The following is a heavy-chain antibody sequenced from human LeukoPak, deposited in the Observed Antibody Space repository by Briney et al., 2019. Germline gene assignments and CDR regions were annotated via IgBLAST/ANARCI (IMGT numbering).Heavy chain of an antibody. CDR3: CVTMIVVVTPDAFDI. CDR2: IYSGGST. D-gene: IGHD3-22*01. V-gene: IGHV3-66*01. CDR1: GFTVSSNY. J-gene: IGHJ3*02. Sequence: GGSLRLSCAASGFTVSSNYMSWVRQAPGKGLEWVSVIYSGGSTYYADSVKGRFTISRDNSKNTLYLQMNSLKTEDTAVYYCCVTMIVVVTPDAFDIWGQGTMVTVSS.